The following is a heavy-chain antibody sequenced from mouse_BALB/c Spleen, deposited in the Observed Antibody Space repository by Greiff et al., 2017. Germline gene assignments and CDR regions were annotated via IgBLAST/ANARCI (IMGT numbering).Heavy chain of an antibody. Sequence: EVQGVESGGGLVKPGGSLKLSCAASGFTFSSYAMSWVRQTPEKRLEWVASISSGGSTYYPDSVKGRFTISRDNARNILYLQMSSLRSEDTAMYYCAREGITTATAWFAYWGQGTLVTVSA. CDR2: ISSGGST. CDR1: GFTFSSYA. J-gene: IGHJ3*01. D-gene: IGHD1-2*01. CDR3: AREGITTATAWFAY. V-gene: IGHV5-6-5*01.